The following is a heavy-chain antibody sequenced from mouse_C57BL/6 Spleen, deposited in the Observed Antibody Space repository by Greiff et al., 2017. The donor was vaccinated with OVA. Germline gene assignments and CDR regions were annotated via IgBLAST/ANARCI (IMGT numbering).Heavy chain of an antibody. CDR1: GFNIKDYY. V-gene: IGHV14-2*01. CDR3: ARSLTTVVAPYYFDY. J-gene: IGHJ2*01. CDR2: IDPEDGET. D-gene: IGHD1-1*01. Sequence: VQLKQSGAELVKPGASVKLSCTASGFNIKDYYMHWVKQRTEQGLEWIGRIDPEDGETKYAPKFQGKATITADTSSNTAYLQLSSLTSEDTAVYYCARSLTTVVAPYYFDYWGQGTTLTVSS.